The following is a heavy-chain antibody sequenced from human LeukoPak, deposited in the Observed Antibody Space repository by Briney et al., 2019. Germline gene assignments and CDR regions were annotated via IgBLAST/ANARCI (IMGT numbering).Heavy chain of an antibody. CDR3: TSRPTEYSYGFHY. CDR1: GFTFSGSA. Sequence: GESLRLSCAASGFTFSGSAMHWVRQASGKGLEWVGRIRSKANSYATAYAASVKGRFTISRDDSKNTAYLQMNSLKTEDTAVYYCTSRPTEYSYGFHYWGQGTLVTVSS. CDR2: IRSKANSYAT. D-gene: IGHD5-18*01. J-gene: IGHJ4*02. V-gene: IGHV3-73*01.